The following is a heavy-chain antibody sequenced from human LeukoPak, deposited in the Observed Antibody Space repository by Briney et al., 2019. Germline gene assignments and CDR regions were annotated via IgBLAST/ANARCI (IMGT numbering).Heavy chain of an antibody. CDR2: ISGDVRTR. CDR1: GFIFSNYW. V-gene: IGHV3-74*01. J-gene: IGHJ4*02. D-gene: IGHD5-24*01. Sequence: GGSLRLSCATSGFIFSNYWMHWVRQAPGKGPVWVSHISGDVRTRNYADSVKGRFTISRDNAKKVVNLQMNSLRAEDTAVYYCARDNAYMFDYWGQGTQVTVSS. CDR3: ARDNAYMFDY.